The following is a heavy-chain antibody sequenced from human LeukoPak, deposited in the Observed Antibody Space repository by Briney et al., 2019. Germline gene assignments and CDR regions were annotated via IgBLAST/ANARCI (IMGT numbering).Heavy chain of an antibody. D-gene: IGHD6-19*01. J-gene: IGHJ5*02. CDR1: GFTFSSYG. CDR2: IWYDGSNK. Sequence: GGSLRLSCAASGFTFSSYGMHWVRQAPGKGLEWEAVIWYDGSNKYYADSVKGRFTISRDNSKNTLYLQMNSLRAEDTAVYYCARDRGSGWSRWFDPWGQGTLVTVSS. V-gene: IGHV3-33*01. CDR3: ARDRGSGWSRWFDP.